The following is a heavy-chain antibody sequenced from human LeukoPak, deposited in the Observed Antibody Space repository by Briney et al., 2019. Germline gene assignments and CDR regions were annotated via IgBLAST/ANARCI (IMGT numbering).Heavy chain of an antibody. V-gene: IGHV5-51*01. CDR3: ARRAGGYIYGSGYHYYYYMDV. CDR2: IYPGDSDT. Sequence: GESLKISCKGSGYSFTSYWIGWVRQMPGKGLEWMGIIYPGDSDTRYSPSFQGQVTISADKSISTAYLQWSSLKASDTAIYYCARRAGGYIYGSGYHYYYYMDVWGKGTTVTVSS. D-gene: IGHD3-10*01. J-gene: IGHJ6*03. CDR1: GYSFTSYW.